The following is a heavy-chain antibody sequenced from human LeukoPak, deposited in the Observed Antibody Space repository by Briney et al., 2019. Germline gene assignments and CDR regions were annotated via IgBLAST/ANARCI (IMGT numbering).Heavy chain of an antibody. J-gene: IGHJ3*01. CDR3: ARDGGPGGAFDV. Sequence: GGSLRLSCAASGFTFSSYSMNWVRQAPGKGLEWVSSISSSSSYIYYADSVKGRFTISRDNAKNSMYLQMSSLRAEDTAVYYCARDGGPGGAFDVWGQGTLVTVSS. CDR2: ISSSSSYI. D-gene: IGHD3-16*01. V-gene: IGHV3-21*01. CDR1: GFTFSSYS.